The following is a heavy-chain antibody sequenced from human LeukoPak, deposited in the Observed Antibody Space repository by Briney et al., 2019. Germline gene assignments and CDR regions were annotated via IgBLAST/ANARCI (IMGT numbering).Heavy chain of an antibody. J-gene: IGHJ4*02. V-gene: IGHV1-2*06. CDR3: ARDHDSSGYYLSDFDY. Sequence: ASVKVSCKASGYTFTGYYMHWVRQAPGQGLEWMGRINPNSGGTNYAQKFQGRVTMTRDTPISTAYMELSRLRSGDTAVYYCARDHDSSGYYLSDFDYWGQGTLVTVSS. D-gene: IGHD3-22*01. CDR2: INPNSGGT. CDR1: GYTFTGYY.